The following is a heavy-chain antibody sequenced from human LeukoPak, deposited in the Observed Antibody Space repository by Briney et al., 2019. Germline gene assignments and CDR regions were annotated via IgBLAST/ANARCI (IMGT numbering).Heavy chain of an antibody. V-gene: IGHV3-66*01. CDR3: ARGNPLDYWDWYFDL. D-gene: IGHD4-11*01. Sequence: GGSLRLSCAASGFPVSSNYMSWVRQAPGKGLEWVSIIYSGGSTYYADSVKGRFTISRDDSKNTLYLQMNSLRAEDTAVYYCARGNPLDYWDWYFDLWGRGTLVTVSS. J-gene: IGHJ2*01. CDR1: GFPVSSNY. CDR2: IYSGGST.